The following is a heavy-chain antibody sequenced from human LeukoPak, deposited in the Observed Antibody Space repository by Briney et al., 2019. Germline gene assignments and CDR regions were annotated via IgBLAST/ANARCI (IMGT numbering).Heavy chain of an antibody. CDR1: GYSISSGYY. D-gene: IGHD4-23*01. CDR3: ARAGPTLAAPFDY. CDR2: IYYSVSS. V-gene: IGHV4-38-2*02. Sequence: SETLSLTCTVSGYSISSGYYWGWIRQPPGKGLEWIGSIYYSVSSYYNPSLKSRVSISVDTSKNQFSLKLSSVTAADTAVYYWARAGPTLAAPFDYWGQGTLVTVSS. J-gene: IGHJ4*02.